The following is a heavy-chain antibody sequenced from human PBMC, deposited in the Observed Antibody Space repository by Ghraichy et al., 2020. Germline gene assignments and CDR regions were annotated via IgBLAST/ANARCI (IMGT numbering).Heavy chain of an antibody. J-gene: IGHJ6*03. Sequence: SETLSLTCALYGGSFSGYWWTWIRQTPGKGLEWIGEINHSGRTNYTPSLKSRVTIAVDTSKNQFSLRVSSVTAADTAVYYCARGPPLIPVPALGYYYMDGWGKGTTVTVS. V-gene: IGHV4-34*01. D-gene: IGHD2-2*01. CDR3: ARGPPLIPVPALGYYYMDG. CDR1: GGSFSGYW. CDR2: INHSGRT.